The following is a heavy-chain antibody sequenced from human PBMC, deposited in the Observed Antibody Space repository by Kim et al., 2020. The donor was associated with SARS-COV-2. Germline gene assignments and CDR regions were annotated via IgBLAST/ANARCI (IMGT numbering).Heavy chain of an antibody. CDR2: ISGSGGST. D-gene: IGHD2-15*01. Sequence: GGSLRLSCAASGFTFSSYAMSWVRQAPGKGLEWVSGISGSGGSTIYADSVKGRFTISRDNFKNILYLQMNSLRAEDTAVYYCAKDPVCGDDTCYSNFDYWGQGTLVTVSS. CDR3: AKDPVCGDDTCYSNFDY. V-gene: IGHV3-23*01. CDR1: GFTFSSYA. J-gene: IGHJ4*02.